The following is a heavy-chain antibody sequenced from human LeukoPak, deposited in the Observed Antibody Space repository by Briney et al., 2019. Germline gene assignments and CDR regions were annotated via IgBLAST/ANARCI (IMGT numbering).Heavy chain of an antibody. V-gene: IGHV4-4*02. D-gene: IGHD3-10*01. CDR1: GGSISSSNW. J-gene: IGHJ6*02. Sequence: SGTLSLTCAVSGGSISSSNWWSWVRQPPGKGLEWIGEIYHSGSTNYNPSLKSRVTISVDKSKNQFSLKLSSVTAADTAVYYCATGVRYYYYGMDVWGQGTTVTVSS. CDR3: ATGVRYYYYGMDV. CDR2: IYHSGST.